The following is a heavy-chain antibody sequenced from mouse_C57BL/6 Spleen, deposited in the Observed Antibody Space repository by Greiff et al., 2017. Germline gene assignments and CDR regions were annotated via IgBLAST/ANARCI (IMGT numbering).Heavy chain of an antibody. Sequence: DVKLQESGPGLVKPSQSLSLTCSVTGYSITSGYYWNWIRQFPGNKLEWMGYISYDGSNNYNPSLKNRISITRDTSKNQFFLKLNSVTTEDTATXYCARGTTVVEYYFDYWGPGTTLTVSS. J-gene: IGHJ2*01. CDR2: ISYDGSN. V-gene: IGHV3-6*01. D-gene: IGHD1-1*01. CDR3: ARGTTVVEYYFDY. CDR1: GYSITSGYY.